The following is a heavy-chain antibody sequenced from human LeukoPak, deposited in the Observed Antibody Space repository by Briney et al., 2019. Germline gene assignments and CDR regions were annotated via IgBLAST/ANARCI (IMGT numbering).Heavy chain of an antibody. CDR3: TRDPRHFDS. J-gene: IGHJ5*01. CDR1: GFTSSDSY. CDR2: ISGSGHDI. V-gene: IGHV3-11*04. Sequence: GGSLRLSCAASGFTSSDSYMTWVRQAPGKGVEWVAYISGSGHDINYSDSVKGRFTISRDNAKNSLYLQMSSLRVEDTAVYYCTRDPRHFDSCGQGTLVTVSS. D-gene: IGHD6-6*01.